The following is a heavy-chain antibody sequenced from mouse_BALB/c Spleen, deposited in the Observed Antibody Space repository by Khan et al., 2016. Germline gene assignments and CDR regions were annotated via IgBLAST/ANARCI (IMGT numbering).Heavy chain of an antibody. J-gene: IGHJ3*01. CDR2: IYPADGDT. D-gene: IGHD2-14*01. CDR3: ARGTPFAS. V-gene: IGHV1-80*01. Sequence: QVQLKQSGAELVRPGSSVKISCKASGYAFSGYWMNWVKQRPGQGLEWIGQIYPADGDTNYNGKFKGKATLTADKSSSTAYMQLSSLTSEDSAVYFCARGTPFASWGQGTLVTVSA. CDR1: GYAFSGYW.